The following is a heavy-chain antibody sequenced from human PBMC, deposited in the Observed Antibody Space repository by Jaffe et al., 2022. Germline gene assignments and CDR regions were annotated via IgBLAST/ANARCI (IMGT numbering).Heavy chain of an antibody. D-gene: IGHD2-2*01. V-gene: IGHV3-7*05. CDR2: IKQDGSEK. CDR1: GFTFSSYW. J-gene: IGHJ1*01. Sequence: EVQLVESGGGLVQPGGSLRLSCAASGFTFSSYWMSWVRQAPGKGLEWVANIKQDGSEKYYVDSVKGRFTISRDNAKNSLYLQMNSLRAEDTAVYYCARVGMWSTSRYAGYFQHWGQGTLVTVSS. CDR3: ARVGMWSTSRYAGYFQH.